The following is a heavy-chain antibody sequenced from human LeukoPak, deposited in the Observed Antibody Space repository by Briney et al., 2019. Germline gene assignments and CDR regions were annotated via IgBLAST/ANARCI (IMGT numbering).Heavy chain of an antibody. V-gene: IGHV4-31*03. CDR1: GGSISSGGYY. D-gene: IGHD3-10*01. CDR2: IYYSGST. J-gene: IGHJ4*02. CDR3: ARTMVRETPVEECYFDY. Sequence: PSQTLSLTCTVSGGSISSGGYYWSWIRQHPGKGLEWIGYIYYSGSTYYNPSLKSRVTISVDTSKNQFSLKLSSVTAADTAVYYCARTMVRETPVEECYFDYWGQGTLVTVSS.